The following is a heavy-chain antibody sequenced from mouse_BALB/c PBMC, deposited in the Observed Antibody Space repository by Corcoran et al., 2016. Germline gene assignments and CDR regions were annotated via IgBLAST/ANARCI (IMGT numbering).Heavy chain of an antibody. V-gene: IGHV1S136*01. CDR1: GYKFTSYV. CDR3: AREVPGGNPIDY. Sequence: EVQLQQSGPDLVKPGASVKMSCKASGYKFTSYVMHWVKQKPGQGLEWIGYIYPYNDGTKYNEKFKGKATLTSDKSSSAAYMEFSSLTSEDSAGYYGAREVPGGNPIDYWGQGTTLTVSS. J-gene: IGHJ2*01. CDR2: IYPYNDGT.